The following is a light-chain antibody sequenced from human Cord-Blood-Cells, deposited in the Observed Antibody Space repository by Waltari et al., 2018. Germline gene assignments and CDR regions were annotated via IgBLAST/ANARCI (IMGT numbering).Light chain of an antibody. CDR3: QQRSNWPVT. CDR2: DAS. V-gene: IGKV1-33*01. J-gene: IGKJ4*01. CDR1: QDISNY. Sequence: DIQMTQSPSSLSASVGDRVTITCQASQDISNYLNWYQQKPGKAPKLLIYDASNLETGVPSRFSGSGSGTDFTLTISSLEPEDFAVYYCQQRSNWPVTFGGGTKVEIK.